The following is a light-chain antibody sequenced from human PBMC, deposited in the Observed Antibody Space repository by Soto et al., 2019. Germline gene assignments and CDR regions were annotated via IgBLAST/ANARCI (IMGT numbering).Light chain of an antibody. CDR3: QLYGRSRRAT. CDR2: GAS. CDR1: QSVRSN. Sequence: EIVMTQSPATLSVSPGERATLSCRASQSVRSNLAWYQQKPGQSPRLLIYGASTRATGIPARFSGSGSGTDFTLTISRLEPEDFAVYYCQLYGRSRRATFGQGTRLEIK. J-gene: IGKJ5*01. V-gene: IGKV3-15*01.